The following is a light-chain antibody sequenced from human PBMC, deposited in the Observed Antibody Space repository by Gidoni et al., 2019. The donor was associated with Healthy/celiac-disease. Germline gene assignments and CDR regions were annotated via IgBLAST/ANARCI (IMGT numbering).Light chain of an antibody. V-gene: IGKV4-1*01. CDR2: WAS. CDR1: QSVLYSSNNKNY. Sequence: DIVMTQSPDSMAVSLGERATINCKSSQSVLYSSNNKNYLAWYQQKPGQPPKLLIDWASTRESGVPDRLSGSGSGTDFTLTISSLQAEDVAVYYCQQYYSTPFTFGGGTKVEIK. J-gene: IGKJ4*01. CDR3: QQYYSTPFT.